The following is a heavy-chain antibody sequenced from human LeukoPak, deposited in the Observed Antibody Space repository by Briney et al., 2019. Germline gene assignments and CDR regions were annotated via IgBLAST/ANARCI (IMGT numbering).Heavy chain of an antibody. Sequence: SETLSLTCTVSGGSISGYYWSWLRQPAGKELEWIGRIYTSGNTDYNPSLKGRVSMSVDTSKNQFSMKLSSVTAADTAVYYCARAHTLSCNGGPCPYF. CDR3: ARAHTLSCNGGPCPYF. D-gene: IGHD2-15*01. J-gene: IGHJ1*01. V-gene: IGHV4-4*07. CDR1: GGSISGYY. CDR2: IYTSGNT.